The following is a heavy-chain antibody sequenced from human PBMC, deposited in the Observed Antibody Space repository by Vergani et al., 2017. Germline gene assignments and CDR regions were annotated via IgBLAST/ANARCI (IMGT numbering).Heavy chain of an antibody. V-gene: IGHV4-34*01. CDR1: GGSFSGYY. CDR2: INHSGST. Sequence: QVQLQQWGAGLLKPSETLSLTCAVYGGSFSGYYWSWIRQPPGKGLEWIGEINHSGSTNYNPSLKRRVTISVDTSKNQFSLKLSSVTAADTAVYYCARGCLRVSYSSSYYYYYGMDVWGQGTTVTVSS. D-gene: IGHD6-6*01. J-gene: IGHJ6*02. CDR3: ARGCLRVSYSSSYYYYYGMDV.